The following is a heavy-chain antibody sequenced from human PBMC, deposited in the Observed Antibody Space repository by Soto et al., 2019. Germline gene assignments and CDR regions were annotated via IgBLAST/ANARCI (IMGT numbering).Heavy chain of an antibody. CDR2: ICHDGSSK. D-gene: IGHD3-10*01. CDR1: GFTFSSYG. J-gene: IGHJ4*02. CDR3: ARENWFFDY. Sequence: GGSLRLSCASSGFTFSSYGMHWVRQAPGKGLEWVAVICHDGSSKYYADSVKGRFTISRDNAKNTVYLQMNSLVGDDTAVYYCARENWFFDYWGQGTPVTVSS. V-gene: IGHV3-33*01.